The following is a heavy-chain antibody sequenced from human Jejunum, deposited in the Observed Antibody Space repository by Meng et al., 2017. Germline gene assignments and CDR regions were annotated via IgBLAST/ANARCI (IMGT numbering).Heavy chain of an antibody. CDR3: GRSSSSWYFIDY. Sequence: SETLSLTCTVSGYSISGGYYWNWVRQSPGKGLEWIESIYPTETTYYNPSLKSRLTISIDTSKNQFSLKLGSVTAADTAVYYCGRSSSSWYFIDYWGQGTLVTVSS. D-gene: IGHD6-13*01. J-gene: IGHJ4*02. CDR2: IYPTETT. V-gene: IGHV4-38-2*02. CDR1: GYSISGGYY.